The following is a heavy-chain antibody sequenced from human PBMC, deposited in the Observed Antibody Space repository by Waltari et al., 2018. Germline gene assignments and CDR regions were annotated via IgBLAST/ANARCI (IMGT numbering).Heavy chain of an antibody. J-gene: IGHJ6*03. CDR3: ATHKLGISQHYYHMGA. V-gene: IGHV1-69*12. D-gene: IGHD7-27*01. CDR1: GGPFGGYG. CDR2: IIPIFGIP. Sequence: VQLVQSGAEVRTPGSSVKVSCKASGGPFGGYGISWVRLTPGQSLEWLGVIIPIFGIPDYSQKFQDRLTITADASTSTAYMELSSLTSEDTAIYFCATHKLGISQHYYHMGAWGKGTTVTISS.